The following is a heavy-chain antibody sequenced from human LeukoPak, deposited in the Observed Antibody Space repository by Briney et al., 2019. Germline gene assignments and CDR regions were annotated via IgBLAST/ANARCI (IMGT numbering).Heavy chain of an antibody. CDR3: ARDQRVQGAAAGTFDY. CDR1: GFTFSSYE. Sequence: PGGSLRLSCAASGFTFSSYEMNWVRLAPGKGLEWVSYISSSGSTIYYADSVKGRFTISRDNARNSLYLQMNSLRVEDTAVYYCARDQRVQGAAAGTFDYWGQGTLVTVSS. V-gene: IGHV3-48*03. J-gene: IGHJ4*02. D-gene: IGHD6-13*01. CDR2: ISSSGSTI.